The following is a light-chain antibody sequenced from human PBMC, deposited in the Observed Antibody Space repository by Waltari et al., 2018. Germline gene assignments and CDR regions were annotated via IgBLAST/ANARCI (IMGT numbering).Light chain of an antibody. V-gene: IGKV3-20*01. CDR3: QQYDTSPLT. J-gene: IGKJ4*01. CDR1: QSVGSNY. Sequence: EIVLTQSPGTLSLSPGERASLSCRASQSVGSNYLAWYQQKPGQAPRLLIYSASSRATGIPDRFSGSGSGTDFTLAISRLEHEDFAVYYCQQYDTSPLTFGGGTKVEIK. CDR2: SAS.